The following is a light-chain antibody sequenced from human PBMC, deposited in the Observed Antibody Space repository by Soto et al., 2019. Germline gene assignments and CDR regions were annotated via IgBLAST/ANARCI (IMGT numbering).Light chain of an antibody. Sequence: QSVLTQSPSASGTPGQGVTISCSGSSSNIGSNYVYWYQQLPGTAPKLLIYRNYQRPSGVPDRLSGSKSGTLASLAISGLRSEDEADYYCAAWDDSLRGWVFGGGTKVTVL. CDR2: RNY. CDR3: AAWDDSLRGWV. V-gene: IGLV1-47*01. J-gene: IGLJ3*02. CDR1: SSNIGSNY.